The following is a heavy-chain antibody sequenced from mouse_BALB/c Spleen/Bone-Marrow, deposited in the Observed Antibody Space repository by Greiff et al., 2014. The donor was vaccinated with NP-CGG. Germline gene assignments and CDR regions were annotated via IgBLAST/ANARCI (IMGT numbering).Heavy chain of an antibody. CDR3: SRGRRDALDY. J-gene: IGHJ4*01. Sequence: VQLQQSGAELVKPGASVKLSCKASGYTFTSYYMYWVKQRPGQGLEWFGEINPSNGGTNFNEKFKNKATPTVDKSSSTAYMQLSSLTSEDSAVYYCSRGRRDALDYWGQGTSVTVSS. CDR1: GYTFTSYY. V-gene: IGHV1S81*02. CDR2: INPSNGGT.